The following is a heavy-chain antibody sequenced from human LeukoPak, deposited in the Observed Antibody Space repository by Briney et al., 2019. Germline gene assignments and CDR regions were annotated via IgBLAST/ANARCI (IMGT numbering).Heavy chain of an antibody. CDR2: IYYSGST. J-gene: IGHJ6*02. V-gene: IGHV4-59*01. Sequence: SETLSLTCTVSGGSISSYYWSWIRQPPGKGLEWIGYIYYSGSTNYNPSLKSRVTISVDTSKNQFSLKLSSVTAADTAVYYCARESKQLAPRGYYYGMDVWGQGTTVTVSS. CDR1: GGSISSYY. CDR3: ARESKQLAPRGYYYGMDV. D-gene: IGHD6-13*01.